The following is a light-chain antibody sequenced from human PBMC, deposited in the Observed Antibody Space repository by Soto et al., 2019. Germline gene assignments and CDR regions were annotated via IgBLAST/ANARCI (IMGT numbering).Light chain of an antibody. J-gene: IGKJ5*01. CDR3: QHLNSYT. Sequence: DIQLTESPSFLSASVGDRVTITRRASQGISSYLAWYQQKPGKAPKRLIYAASTLQSGVPSRFSGSGSGTDFTLRISRLEPEDFATYSCQHLNSYTVGQGARLEIK. V-gene: IGKV1-9*01. CDR2: AAS. CDR1: QGISSY.